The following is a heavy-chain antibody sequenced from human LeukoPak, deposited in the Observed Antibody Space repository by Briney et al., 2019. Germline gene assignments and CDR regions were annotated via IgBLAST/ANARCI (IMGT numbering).Heavy chain of an antibody. CDR2: VYYTGRT. J-gene: IGHJ4*02. CDR3: ARGAMATTPFFDY. CDR1: GGSISNYY. Sequence: KPSETLSLTCPVSGGSISNYYYWTWIRQPPGKGLEWIGYVYYTGRTNFNPSLKSRVTMSLDTSRNQFSLKLTSLTAADTAVYYCARGAMATTPFFDYWGQGTLVTVSS. V-gene: IGHV4-59*01. D-gene: IGHD5-24*01.